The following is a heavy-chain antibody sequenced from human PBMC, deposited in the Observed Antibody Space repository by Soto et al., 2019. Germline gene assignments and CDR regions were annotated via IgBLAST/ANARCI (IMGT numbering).Heavy chain of an antibody. J-gene: IGHJ6*02. CDR3: ARHRPYYDSSGHITAYGMDV. V-gene: IGHV4-39*01. D-gene: IGHD3-22*01. CDR1: GGSIRGRDDY. CDR2: VFYTGSA. Sequence: SETLSLTCTVSGGSIRGRDDYWAWIRQSPGKGLEYIGSVFYTGSAYYNPSLKSRVTIVADTSTNRFFLNLKSVTATDTAVYYCARHRPYYDSSGHITAYGMDVWGQGTTVT.